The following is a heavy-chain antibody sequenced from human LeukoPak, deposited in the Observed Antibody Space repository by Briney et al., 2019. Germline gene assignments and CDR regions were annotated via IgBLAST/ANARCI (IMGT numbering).Heavy chain of an antibody. CDR1: GYSFTSYG. Sequence: ASVKVSCEASGYSFTSYGFNWVRQAPGQGLEWMGWMSAYNGKTNYAHSLQGRVTVTADTSTSTAYMELRSLRSEDTAVYYCAGGMGYSYGHPQGAFDIWGQGTMVTVSS. CDR2: MSAYNGKT. V-gene: IGHV1-18*01. D-gene: IGHD5-18*01. CDR3: AGGMGYSYGHPQGAFDI. J-gene: IGHJ3*02.